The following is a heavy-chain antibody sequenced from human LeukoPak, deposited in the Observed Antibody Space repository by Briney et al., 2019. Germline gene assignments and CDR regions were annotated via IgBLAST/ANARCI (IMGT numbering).Heavy chain of an antibody. CDR3: ARVPIAAAGIWY. D-gene: IGHD6-13*01. V-gene: IGHV1-2*02. CDR1: GYTFTGYY. Sequence: GASVTVSCKASGYTFTGYYMHWVRQAPGQGLEWMGWINPNSGGTNYAQKFQGRVTMTRDTSISTAYMELSRLRSDDTAVYYCARVPIAAAGIWYWGQGTLVTVSS. CDR2: INPNSGGT. J-gene: IGHJ4*02.